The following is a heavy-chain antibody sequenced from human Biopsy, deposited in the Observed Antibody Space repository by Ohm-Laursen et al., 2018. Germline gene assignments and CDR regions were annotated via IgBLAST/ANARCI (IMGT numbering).Heavy chain of an antibody. J-gene: IGHJ4*02. V-gene: IGHV4-59*12. CDR2: IYYSGTT. CDR1: GESMGTYY. D-gene: IGHD3-3*01. Sequence: TLSLTCTVSGESMGTYYWSWIRQPPGKVMEWIASIYYSGTTHKNPSLKSRVTISVDTSQGLLSLDLSSVTAADTALYFCARGRPNFGSGFFVIPVFYFDSWGQGTLVTVSS. CDR3: ARGRPNFGSGFFVIPVFYFDS.